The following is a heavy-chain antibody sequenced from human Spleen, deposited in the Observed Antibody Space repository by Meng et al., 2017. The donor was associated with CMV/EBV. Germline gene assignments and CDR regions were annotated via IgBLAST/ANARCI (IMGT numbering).Heavy chain of an antibody. CDR3: ARGGYYDSSGAPRFDY. CDR1: GGSFSGYY. Sequence: QLHLQQWGAGLLKPSETLSLTCAVYGGSFSGYYWSWIRQPPGKGLEWIGEINHSGSTNYNPSLKSRVTISVDTSKNQFSLKLSSVTAADTAVYYCARGGYYDSSGAPRFDYWGQGTLVTVSS. CDR2: INHSGST. J-gene: IGHJ4*02. D-gene: IGHD3-22*01. V-gene: IGHV4-34*01.